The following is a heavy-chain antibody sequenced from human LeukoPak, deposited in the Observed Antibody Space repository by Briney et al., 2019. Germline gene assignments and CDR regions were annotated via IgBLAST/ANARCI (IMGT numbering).Heavy chain of an antibody. CDR3: ARGGGQWLASDY. D-gene: IGHD6-19*01. J-gene: IGHJ4*02. CDR1: GFTFSSSW. Sequence: PGGSLRLSCAASGFTFSSSWMHWVRQAPGKGLVWVSRINSDGSSTSYADSVKGRFTISRDNAKNTLYLQMNSLRAEDTAVYYCARGGGQWLASDYWGQGTLVTVSS. CDR2: INSDGSST. V-gene: IGHV3-74*01.